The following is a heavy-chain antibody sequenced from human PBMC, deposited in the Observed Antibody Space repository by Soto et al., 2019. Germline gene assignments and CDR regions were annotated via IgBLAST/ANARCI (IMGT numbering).Heavy chain of an antibody. Sequence: PSETLSLTCTVSGGSISRYYWSWIRQPPGKGLEWIGYIYYSGSTNYNPSLKSRVTISVDTSKNQFSLKLSSVTAADTAVYYCARHSTMYIAAAGFNWFDPWGQGTLVTVSS. D-gene: IGHD6-13*01. CDR2: IYYSGST. CDR1: GGSISRYY. V-gene: IGHV4-59*08. CDR3: ARHSTMYIAAAGFNWFDP. J-gene: IGHJ5*02.